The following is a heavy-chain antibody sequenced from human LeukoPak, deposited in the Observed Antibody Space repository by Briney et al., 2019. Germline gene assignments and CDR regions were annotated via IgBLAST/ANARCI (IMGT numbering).Heavy chain of an antibody. CDR3: ARRNWSSTRCYVDY. D-gene: IGHD2-2*01. J-gene: IGHJ4*02. CDR2: VYSGVAS. CDR1: GVFISSTY. Sequence: AGSLRLSCADSGVFISSTYLSWVRQAPRKGLGWVSVVYSGVASYYEDHVKGRFTIFRDNSKNTLYLQMNGLRADDTAVYYCARRNWSSTRCYVDYWGEGALVTVSS. V-gene: IGHV3-66*04.